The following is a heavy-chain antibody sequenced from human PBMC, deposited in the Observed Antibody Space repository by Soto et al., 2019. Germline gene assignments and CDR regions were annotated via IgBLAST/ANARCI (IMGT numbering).Heavy chain of an antibody. D-gene: IGHD6-13*01. CDR2: INHSGST. J-gene: IGHJ6*02. CDR1: GGSFSGYY. Sequence: ASETLSLTCAVYGGSFSGYYWSWIRQPPGKGLEWIGEINHSGSTNYNPSLKSRVTISVDTSKNQFSLKLSSVTAADTAVYYCARGAIAAGWYYYYGMDVWGQGTTVTVSS. V-gene: IGHV4-34*01. CDR3: ARGAIAAGWYYYYGMDV.